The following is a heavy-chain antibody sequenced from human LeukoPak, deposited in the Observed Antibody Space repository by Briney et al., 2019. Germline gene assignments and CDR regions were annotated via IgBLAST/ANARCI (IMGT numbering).Heavy chain of an antibody. CDR2: INPNSGGT. CDR1: GYTFTGYY. Sequence: ASVKVSCKASGYTFTGYYMHWVRQAPGQGLEWMGWINPNSGGTNYAQKFQGRVTMTRDTSISTAYMELSRLRSDDTAMYYCARDQEGTVGFDIWGQGTMVTVSS. V-gene: IGHV1-2*02. J-gene: IGHJ3*02. CDR3: ARDQEGTVGFDI. D-gene: IGHD1-1*01.